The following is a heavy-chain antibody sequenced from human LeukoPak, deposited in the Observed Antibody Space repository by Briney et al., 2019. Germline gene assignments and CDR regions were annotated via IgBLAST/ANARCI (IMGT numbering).Heavy chain of an antibody. V-gene: IGHV4-4*07. CDR2: VSSSGST. D-gene: IGHD3-16*01. J-gene: IGHJ4*02. CDR3: ARGGGSPLDY. Sequence: SETLSLTCTVSGGSISNYYWAWIRQPVGRELEWIGRVSSSGSTNYNPSLESRVTMSVDASKKQFSLKLTSVTAADTAVYYCARGGGSPLDYWGQGTLVTVSS. CDR1: GGSISNYY.